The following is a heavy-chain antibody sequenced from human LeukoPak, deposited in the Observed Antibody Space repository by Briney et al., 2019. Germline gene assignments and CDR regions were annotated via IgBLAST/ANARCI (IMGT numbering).Heavy chain of an antibody. Sequence: SETLSLTFTVSVGPISRYYGTWIRQPTGKTLKWIGRIYTSGSTNYNPSLKGRVTMSVDTSKNQFSLKLSSVTAADTAMYCCARAAEYSSGWYLFDYWGQGALVTVSA. V-gene: IGHV4-4*07. J-gene: IGHJ4*02. CDR3: ARAAEYSSGWYLFDY. CDR1: VGPISRYY. D-gene: IGHD6-19*01. CDR2: IYTSGST.